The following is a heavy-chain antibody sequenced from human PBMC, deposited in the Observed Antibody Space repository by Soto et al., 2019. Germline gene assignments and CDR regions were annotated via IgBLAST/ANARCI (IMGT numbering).Heavy chain of an antibody. Sequence: QVQLVQSGAEVKKPGASVKVSCKTSGYTFSNFYIHWVRRAPGQGLEWMGIVNPNGGGTSFPHKLQGRATLTSDTSTSTFYMELSRLGSEDTAVYYCARVPSPLNYENHLDYWGQGTLVNVSS. J-gene: IGHJ4*02. D-gene: IGHD3-3*01. V-gene: IGHV1-46*03. CDR1: GYTFSNFY. CDR3: ARVPSPLNYENHLDY. CDR2: VNPNGGGT.